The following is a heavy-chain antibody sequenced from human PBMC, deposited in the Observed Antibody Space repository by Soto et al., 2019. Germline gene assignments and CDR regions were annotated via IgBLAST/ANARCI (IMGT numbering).Heavy chain of an antibody. Sequence: GGSLRLSCAASGFTFSSYWMSWVRQAPGKGLEWVANIKQDGSEKYYVDSVKGRFTISRDNAKNSLYLQMNSLRAEDTAVYYCARVSKVVVAATYYFDYWGQGTLVTVSS. CDR1: GFTFSSYW. D-gene: IGHD2-15*01. CDR2: IKQDGSEK. J-gene: IGHJ4*02. V-gene: IGHV3-7*01. CDR3: ARVSKVVVAATYYFDY.